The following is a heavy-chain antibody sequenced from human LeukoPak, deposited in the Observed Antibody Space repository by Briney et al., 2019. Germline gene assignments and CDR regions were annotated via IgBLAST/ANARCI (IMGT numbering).Heavy chain of an antibody. CDR3: ARGRTYYYDSSGALDAFDI. CDR1: GFTFSSYS. J-gene: IGHJ3*02. Sequence: GGSLRLSCAASGFTFSSYSMNWVRQAPGKGLEWVSSISSSSSYIYYADSVKGRFTISRDNAKSSLYLQMNSLRAEDTAVYYCARGRTYYYDSSGALDAFDIWGQGTMVTISS. V-gene: IGHV3-21*01. CDR2: ISSSSSYI. D-gene: IGHD3-22*01.